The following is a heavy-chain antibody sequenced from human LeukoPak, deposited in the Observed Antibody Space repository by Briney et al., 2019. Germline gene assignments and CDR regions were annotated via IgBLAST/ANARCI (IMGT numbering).Heavy chain of an antibody. Sequence: PSETLSLTCTVSGGSISSYYWSWIRQPPGKGLEWIGYIYYSGSTNYNPSLKSRVTISVDTSKNQFSLKLSSVTAADTAVYYCARDAPYYYGSGSYEDYYYYYMDVWGKGTTVTVSS. CDR3: ARDAPYYYGSGSYEDYYYYYMDV. J-gene: IGHJ6*03. CDR1: GGSISSYY. D-gene: IGHD3-10*01. V-gene: IGHV4-59*01. CDR2: IYYSGST.